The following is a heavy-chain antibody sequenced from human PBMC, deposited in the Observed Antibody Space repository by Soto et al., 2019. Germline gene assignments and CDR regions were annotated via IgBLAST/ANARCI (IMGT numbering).Heavy chain of an antibody. CDR2: LIPIFGTA. CDR3: ARDLVSQQLVSYCDGMEV. CDR1: GGTFSSSA. J-gene: IGHJ6*02. V-gene: IGHV1-69*06. Sequence: QVQLVQSGAEVKKPGSSVKVSCKASGGTFSSSAVSWVRQAPGQGLEWMGGLIPIFGTANYAQKFQGRVTITADKSTSTAYMELSSLRSEDTAVYYCARDLVSQQLVSYCDGMEVWGQGTTVTVSS. D-gene: IGHD6-13*01.